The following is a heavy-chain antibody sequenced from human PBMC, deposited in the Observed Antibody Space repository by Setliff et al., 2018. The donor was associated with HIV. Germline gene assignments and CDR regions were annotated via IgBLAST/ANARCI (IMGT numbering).Heavy chain of an antibody. CDR3: ARLRLFSSALDY. CDR1: GFTFSSFA. Sequence: PGGSLRLSCAASGFTFSSFAMSWVRQAPGKGLEWVSTIYSDGSTYHADSVNGRFTLSRDNSENALYLQIDSLRPEDTAVYYCARLRLFSSALDYWGQGTLVTVS. D-gene: IGHD2-2*01. J-gene: IGHJ4*02. V-gene: IGHV3-66*02. CDR2: IYSDGST.